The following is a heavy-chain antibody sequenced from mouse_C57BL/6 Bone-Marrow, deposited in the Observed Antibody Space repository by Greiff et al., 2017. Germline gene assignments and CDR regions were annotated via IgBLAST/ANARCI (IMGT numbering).Heavy chain of an antibody. CDR2: IYPRSGNT. CDR1: GYTFTSYG. J-gene: IGHJ2*01. CDR3: ASRHYYGSSYGFDY. V-gene: IGHV1-81*01. D-gene: IGHD1-1*01. Sequence: QVQLQQSGAELARPGASVKLSCKASGYTFTSYGISWVKQRTGQGLEWIGEIYPRSGNTYYNEKFKGKATLTADKSSSTAYMELRSLTSEDSAVYYCASRHYYGSSYGFDYWGQGTTLTVSS.